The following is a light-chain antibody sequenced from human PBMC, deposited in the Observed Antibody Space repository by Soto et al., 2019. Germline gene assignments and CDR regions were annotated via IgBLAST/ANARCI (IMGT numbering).Light chain of an antibody. CDR2: AAS. V-gene: IGKV1-17*01. J-gene: IGKJ5*01. CDR3: LQYNTYPFT. CDR1: QDIRNV. Sequence: DIQMIQSPSSLSASVEDRFTISCRASQDIRNVLGWYKQKQGKAPKXXSYAASSLQSGVPSRFRGSGSGTDFTLTISSLQPEDFATYFCLQYNTYPFTFGQGTRLEIK.